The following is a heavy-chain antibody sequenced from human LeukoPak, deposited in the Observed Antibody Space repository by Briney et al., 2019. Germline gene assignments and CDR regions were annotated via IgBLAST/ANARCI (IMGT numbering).Heavy chain of an antibody. Sequence: GGSLRLSCAASGFTFSSYAMGWVRQAPGKGLEWVSSISGSGGSTYYADSVKGRFTISRDNSKNTLYLQMNSLRAEDTAVYYCAKGTGYSNGDRPFDYWGQGTLVTVSS. D-gene: IGHD5-18*01. CDR3: AKGTGYSNGDRPFDY. V-gene: IGHV3-23*01. CDR2: ISGSGGST. J-gene: IGHJ4*02. CDR1: GFTFSSYA.